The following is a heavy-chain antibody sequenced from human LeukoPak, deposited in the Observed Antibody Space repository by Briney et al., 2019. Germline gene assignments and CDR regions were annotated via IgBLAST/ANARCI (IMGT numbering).Heavy chain of an antibody. Sequence: PGGSLRLSCATSGFIFSNYWMTWVRQAPGKGLEWVANIKEDGSVKYYVDSVKGRFTISRDNAKNSLYLQMNSLRAEDTAVYHCARAHYGDCRWGQGTLVTVSS. V-gene: IGHV3-7*04. CDR3: ARAHYGDCR. J-gene: IGHJ4*02. CDR2: IKEDGSVK. D-gene: IGHD4-17*01. CDR1: GFIFSNYW.